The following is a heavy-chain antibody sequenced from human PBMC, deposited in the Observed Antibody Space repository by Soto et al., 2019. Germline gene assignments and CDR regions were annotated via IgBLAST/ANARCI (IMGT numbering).Heavy chain of an antibody. D-gene: IGHD5-18*01. J-gene: IGHJ6*02. V-gene: IGHV3-7*01. CDR3: ARDARIQRPFAVSYYYYGMDV. CDR1: GFTFSSYW. Sequence: GGSLRLSCAASGFTFSSYWMSWVRQAPGKGLEWVANIKQDGSEKYYVDSVKGRFTISRDNAKNSLYLQMNSLRAEDTAVYYCARDARIQRPFAVSYYYYGMDVWGQGTTVTVSS. CDR2: IKQDGSEK.